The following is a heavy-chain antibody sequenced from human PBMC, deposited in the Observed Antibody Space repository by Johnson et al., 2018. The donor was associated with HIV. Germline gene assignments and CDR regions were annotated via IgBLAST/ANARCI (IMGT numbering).Heavy chain of an antibody. J-gene: IGHJ3*02. CDR2: IWYDGSNK. D-gene: IGHD2-21*01. V-gene: IGHV3-33*06. Sequence: QVQLVESGGGVVQPGRSLRLSCAASGFTFSSYGMHWVRQAPGKGLEWVAVIWYDGSNKYYADSVKGRFTISRDNSKNTLYLQMNSLRAEDTAVYYCAKVLHIVVEGDAFDIWGQGTMVTVSS. CDR3: AKVLHIVVEGDAFDI. CDR1: GFTFSSYG.